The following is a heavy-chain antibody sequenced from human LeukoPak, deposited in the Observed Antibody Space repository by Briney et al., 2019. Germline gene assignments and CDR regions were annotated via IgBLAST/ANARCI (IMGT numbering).Heavy chain of an antibody. J-gene: IGHJ4*02. D-gene: IGHD6-19*01. CDR1: GYTFTGYY. CDR3: ARAQWLVRGGFDY. CDR2: INPNSGGT. Sequence: ASVKVSCKASGYTFTGYYMHWVRQAPGQGLEWMGWINPNSGGTNYAQKFQGRVTMTRDTSISTAYMELSRLRSDDTAVYYCARAQWLVRGGFDYWGQGTLVTVSS. V-gene: IGHV1-2*02.